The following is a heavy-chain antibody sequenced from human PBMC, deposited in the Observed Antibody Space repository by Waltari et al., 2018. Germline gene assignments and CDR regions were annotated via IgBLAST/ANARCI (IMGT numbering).Heavy chain of an antibody. CDR1: GFTVSGNY. J-gene: IGHJ4*02. V-gene: IGHV3-53*02. D-gene: IGHD6-19*01. CDR3: AASGYSSGWDFDY. CDR2: IYSGGST. Sequence: EVQLVETGGGLIQPGGSLRLSCVASGFTVSGNYMTWVRQAPGKGLEWVSIIYSGGSTYYADSVKGRFTISRDNSKNMLYLQMNSLRAEDMAVYYCAASGYSSGWDFDYWGQGTLVTVSS.